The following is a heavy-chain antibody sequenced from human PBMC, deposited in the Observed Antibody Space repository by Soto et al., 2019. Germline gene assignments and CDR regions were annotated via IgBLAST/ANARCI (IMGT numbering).Heavy chain of an antibody. D-gene: IGHD2-15*01. CDR3: ARLGSRRMKDYYFDY. Sequence: QLQLQESGSGLVKPSQTLSLTCAVSGGSISSGGYSWSWIRQPPGKGMEWIGYIYHSGGTYYHPSPKSRIAISVERSKNRFSLKLGSVTAADTAVYYCARLGSRRMKDYYFDYWGQGTLVTVSS. CDR1: GGSISSGGYS. J-gene: IGHJ4*02. V-gene: IGHV4-30-2*01. CDR2: IYHSGGT.